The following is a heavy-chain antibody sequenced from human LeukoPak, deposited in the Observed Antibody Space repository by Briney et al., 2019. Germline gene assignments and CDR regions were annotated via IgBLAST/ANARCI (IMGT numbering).Heavy chain of an antibody. J-gene: IGHJ4*02. CDR1: GFTFSNYW. CDR3: AREIKTNYYFDY. Sequence: GGSLRLSCAAPGFTFSNYWMSWVRQAPGKGLEWVANINQDGSEKYYVDSVKGRFTISRDNAKNSLYLQMNSLRAEDTAVYYCAREIKTNYYFDYWGQGTLVTVSS. CDR2: INQDGSEK. V-gene: IGHV3-7*01. D-gene: IGHD1-7*01.